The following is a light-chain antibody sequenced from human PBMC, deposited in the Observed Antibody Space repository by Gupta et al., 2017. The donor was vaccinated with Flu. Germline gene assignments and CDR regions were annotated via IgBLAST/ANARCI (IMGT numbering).Light chain of an antibody. J-gene: IGKJ3*01. V-gene: IGKV1-39*01. CDR2: GAS. CDR3: QQNDNKPIIA. Sequence: SSLSASVGDRVTITCRASQSISSYLNWYQQKPGKAPKLLIYGASSLHSGVPSRFSGSGYGTDFTLTISIRQPEDSASYSCQQNDNKPIIAFGHGTKVDIK. CDR1: QSISSY.